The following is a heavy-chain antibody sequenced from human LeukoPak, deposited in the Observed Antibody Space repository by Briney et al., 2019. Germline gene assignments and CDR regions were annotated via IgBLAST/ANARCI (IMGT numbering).Heavy chain of an antibody. D-gene: IGHD4-17*01. J-gene: IGHJ3*01. CDR2: ITGSGGWT. V-gene: IGHV3-23*01. CDR1: GLTFSNYA. CDR3: AKDPNGDYIGAFDV. Sequence: GGSLRLSCAASGLTFSNYAMMWPRQAPGKGLEWVSAITGSGGWTLYADSVKGRFTISRDNSKNTLYLEMSSLRVEDTAVYYCAKDPNGDYIGAFDVWGQGTMVTVSS.